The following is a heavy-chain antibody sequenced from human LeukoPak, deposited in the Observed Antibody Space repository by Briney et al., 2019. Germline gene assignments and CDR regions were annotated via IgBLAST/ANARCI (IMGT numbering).Heavy chain of an antibody. CDR1: GFTVSSNY. Sequence: GALRLSCAASGFTVSSNYMSWVRQAPGKGLEWVSVIYSGGSTYYADSMKGRFTLSRDNSKNTLYLQMNSLRAEDTAVYYCARLSGSYYEAAYWGQGTLVTVSS. CDR2: IYSGGST. CDR3: ARLSGSYYEAAY. V-gene: IGHV3-53*01. D-gene: IGHD1-26*01. J-gene: IGHJ4*02.